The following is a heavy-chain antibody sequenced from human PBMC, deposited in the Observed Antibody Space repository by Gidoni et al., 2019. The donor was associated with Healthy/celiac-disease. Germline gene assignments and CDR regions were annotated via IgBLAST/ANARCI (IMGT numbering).Heavy chain of an antibody. V-gene: IGHV4-39*01. CDR3: ARHADCSSTSCYTYYYYYMDV. Sequence: QLQLQESGPGLVKPSETLSLTCTVSGGSISSSSYYWGWIRQPPGKVHEWIVRIYYSGSTYYNPSLKIRVTISVDTSNNQCSLKLSSVTAAATAVYYCARHADCSSTSCYTYYYYYMDVWGKGTSVTVSS. CDR1: GGSISSSSYY. CDR2: IYYSGST. D-gene: IGHD2-2*02. J-gene: IGHJ6*03.